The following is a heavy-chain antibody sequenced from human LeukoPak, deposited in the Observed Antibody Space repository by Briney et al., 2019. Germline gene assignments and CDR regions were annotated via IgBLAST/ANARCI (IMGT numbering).Heavy chain of an antibody. CDR1: GFTFSSYW. V-gene: IGHV3-7*01. CDR2: IKQDGSEK. J-gene: IGHJ6*03. D-gene: IGHD3-3*01. CDR3: ARVALELRFLEWPYYYYYMDV. Sequence: GGSLRLSCAASGFTFSSYWMSWVRQAPGKGLEWVANIKQDGSEKYYVDSVKGRFTISRDNAKNSLYLQMNSLRAEDTAVYYCARVALELRFLEWPYYYYYMDVWGKGTTVTVSS.